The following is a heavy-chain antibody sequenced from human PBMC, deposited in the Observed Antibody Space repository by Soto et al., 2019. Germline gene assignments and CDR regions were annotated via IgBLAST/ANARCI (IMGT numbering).Heavy chain of an antibody. CDR2: MQPSSGRT. CDR1: VYSFTSLD. J-gene: IGHJ4*02. V-gene: IGHV1-8*01. Sequence: QVQLVQSGAEVREPGASVKVSCKASVYSFTSLDINWVRQTTGQGLEWMGWMQPSSGRTGYAQKFQGRVTMTRDTSINTAYMELSSLTSDDTASYYCARGVTAGVDYWGQGTLLTVSS. CDR3: ARGVTAGVDY. D-gene: IGHD1-26*01.